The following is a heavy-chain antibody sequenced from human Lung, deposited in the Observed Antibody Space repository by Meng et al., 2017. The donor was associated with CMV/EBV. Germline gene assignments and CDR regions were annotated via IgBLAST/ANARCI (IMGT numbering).Heavy chain of an antibody. D-gene: IGHD2-2*01. CDR1: GFTFSSYG. Sequence: LKISXAASGFTFSSYGMHWVRQAPGKGLEWVAFIRYDGSNKYYADSVKRRFTISRDNSKNTLYLQMNSLRAEDTAVYYCAKVVRLGYCSSTSCPARSYYYYGMDVWGQGTXVTVSS. J-gene: IGHJ6*02. CDR2: IRYDGSNK. V-gene: IGHV3-30*02. CDR3: AKVVRLGYCSSTSCPARSYYYYGMDV.